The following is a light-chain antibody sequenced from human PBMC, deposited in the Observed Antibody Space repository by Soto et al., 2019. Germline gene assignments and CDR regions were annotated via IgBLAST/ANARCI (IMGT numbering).Light chain of an antibody. CDR3: AAWDDSLSGWV. CDR1: SSNIGSNY. V-gene: IGLV1-47*01. J-gene: IGLJ3*02. CDR2: RNN. Sequence: QSVLTQPPSASGTPGQRVTISCSGSSSNIGSNYVYWYQQLPGTAPKLLIYRNNQRPSGVPDRFSGSKSGTSASLAISGLRSADEADYYCAAWDDSLSGWVVGGGTTLTVL.